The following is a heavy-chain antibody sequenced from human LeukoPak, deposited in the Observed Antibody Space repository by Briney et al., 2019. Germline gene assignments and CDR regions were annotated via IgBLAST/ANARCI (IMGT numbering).Heavy chain of an antibody. CDR3: AREYKDSGSYRTYFDY. V-gene: IGHV3-7*01. CDR1: GFTFSSYW. CDR2: IKQDGSEK. D-gene: IGHD1-26*01. J-gene: IGHJ4*02. Sequence: GGSLRLSCAASGFTFSSYWMSWVRQAPGKGLEGVANIKQDGSEKYYVDSVKGRFTISRDNAKNSLYLQMNSLRAEDTAVYYCAREYKDSGSYRTYFDYWGQGTLVTVSS.